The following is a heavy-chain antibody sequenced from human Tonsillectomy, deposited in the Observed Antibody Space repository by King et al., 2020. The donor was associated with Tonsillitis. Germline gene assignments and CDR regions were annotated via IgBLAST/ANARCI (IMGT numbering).Heavy chain of an antibody. CDR2: IYPADSDT. D-gene: IGHD3-3*01. Sequence: QLVQSGAEVKKPGESLRISCKGSGYSFTNYWIGWVRQMPGKGLEWMGIIYPADSDTRYSPSFQGQVTISVDKAISTAYLQWSSLTASATAIYYCASNPYSIRFLDSFDIWGQGTMVTVSS. V-gene: IGHV5-51*01. J-gene: IGHJ3*02. CDR3: ASNPYSIRFLDSFDI. CDR1: GYSFTNYW.